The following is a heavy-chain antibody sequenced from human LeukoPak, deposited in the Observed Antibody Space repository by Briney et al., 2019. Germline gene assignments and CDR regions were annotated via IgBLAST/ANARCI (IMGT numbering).Heavy chain of an antibody. V-gene: IGHV4-59*11. CDR1: GGSISSHY. CDR2: MYDSVRT. Sequence: PSETLSLTCTVPGGSISSHYWSWIRQPPGKGLEWIGYMYDSVRTKDNPSLKSRVTLSADTSKNQFSLRLSSVTAADTAVYYCATIKRGNIYGYFDFWGQGILVTASS. D-gene: IGHD5-18*01. J-gene: IGHJ4*02. CDR3: ATIKRGNIYGYFDF.